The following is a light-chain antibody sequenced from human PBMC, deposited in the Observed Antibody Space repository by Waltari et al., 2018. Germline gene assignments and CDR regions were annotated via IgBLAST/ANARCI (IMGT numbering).Light chain of an antibody. J-gene: IGLJ3*02. CDR2: EDD. CDR1: GGSVVNNF. Sequence: MLTQPQSVSGSPGETITISCTGSGGSVVNNFVQLYQKRPDSAPLTVIYEDDRRAFWVPDRFSASIDTSSNSASLTISGLKPDDEADYYCQSHEPNFVMFGGGTKLTVL. V-gene: IGLV6-57*02. CDR3: QSHEPNFVM.